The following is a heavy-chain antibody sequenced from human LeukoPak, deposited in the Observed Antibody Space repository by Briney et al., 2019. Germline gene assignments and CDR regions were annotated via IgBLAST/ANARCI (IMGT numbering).Heavy chain of an antibody. CDR2: IYYSGST. V-gene: IGHV4-59*01. D-gene: IGHD5-24*01. CDR3: ARVRRDGYNSPDY. J-gene: IGHJ4*02. Sequence: SETLSLTCSVSGGSITSYYWSWIRQPPGKGLECIGYIYYSGSTYYNPSLKSRVTISVDTSKNQFSLKLSSVTAADTAVYYCARVRRDGYNSPDYWGQGTLVPVSS. CDR1: GGSITSYY.